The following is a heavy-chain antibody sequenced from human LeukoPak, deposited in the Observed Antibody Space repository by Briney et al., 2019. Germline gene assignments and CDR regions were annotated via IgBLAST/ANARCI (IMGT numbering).Heavy chain of an antibody. J-gene: IGHJ6*02. D-gene: IGHD3-22*01. Sequence: SETLSLTCAVYGGSFSGYYWSWIRQPPGKGLEWIGEINHSGSTNYNPSLKSRVTISVDTSKNQFSLKLSSVTAADTAAYYCARHSNYYDSSGYPRGYYYGMDVWGQGTTVTVSS. CDR3: ARHSNYYDSSGYPRGYYYGMDV. CDR1: GGSFSGYY. V-gene: IGHV4-34*01. CDR2: INHSGST.